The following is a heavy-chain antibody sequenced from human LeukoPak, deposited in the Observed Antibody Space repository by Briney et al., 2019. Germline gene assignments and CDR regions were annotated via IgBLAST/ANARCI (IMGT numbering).Heavy chain of an antibody. Sequence: GGSLRLSCAASGFTFRSYGMHWVRQAPGKGLEWVALISYDGSNKYYADSVKGRFTISRDNSKNTLYLQMNSLRAEDTAVFYCAKDLGPGHYWGQGALVTVSS. CDR1: GFTFRSYG. J-gene: IGHJ4*02. D-gene: IGHD2-2*01. CDR3: AKDLGPGHY. V-gene: IGHV3-30*18. CDR2: ISYDGSNK.